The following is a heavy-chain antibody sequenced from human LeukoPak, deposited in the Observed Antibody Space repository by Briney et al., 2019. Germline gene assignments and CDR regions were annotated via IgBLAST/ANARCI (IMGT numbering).Heavy chain of an antibody. CDR2: ISGSGSSL. Sequence: GGSLRLSCAASGFNFSDYYMSWMRQAPGKGLECVSYISGSGSSLYHTDSVKGRFTISRDNAKNSLYLQMNSLRADDTAVYYCARVRYSSSWLHFDYWGQGTLVTVSS. CDR1: GFNFSDYY. V-gene: IGHV3-11*01. J-gene: IGHJ4*02. D-gene: IGHD6-13*01. CDR3: ARVRYSSSWLHFDY.